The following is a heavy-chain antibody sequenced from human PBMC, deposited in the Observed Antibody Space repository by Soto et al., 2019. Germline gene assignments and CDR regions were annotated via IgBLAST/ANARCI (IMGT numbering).Heavy chain of an antibody. CDR3: ARRGPGTSVDY. Sequence: SETLSLTCAVSGGSFTSNNWWTWVRQPPGQGLEWIGEIYRTGSTNYNPSLKSRVTISLDKSENQFSLKVTSLTAADTAVSYCARRGPGTSVDYWGQGTLVTVSS. CDR1: GGSFTSNNW. J-gene: IGHJ4*02. V-gene: IGHV4-4*02. CDR2: IYRTGST. D-gene: IGHD1-7*01.